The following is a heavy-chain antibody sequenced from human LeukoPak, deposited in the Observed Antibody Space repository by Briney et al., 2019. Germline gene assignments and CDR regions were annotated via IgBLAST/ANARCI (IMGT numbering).Heavy chain of an antibody. Sequence: SETLSLTCTVSGGSISTDYWWSWIRQPPGKGLEWIGEINHGGSTNYNPSLKSRVTISVDTSKNQFSLKLSSVTAADTAVYYCARATRDYAYDYWGQGTLVTVSS. CDR1: GGSISTDYW. CDR3: ARATRDYAYDY. J-gene: IGHJ4*02. CDR2: INHGGST. V-gene: IGHV4-34*01. D-gene: IGHD4-17*01.